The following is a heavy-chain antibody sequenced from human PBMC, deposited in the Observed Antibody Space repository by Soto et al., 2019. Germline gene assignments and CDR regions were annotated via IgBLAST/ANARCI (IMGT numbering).Heavy chain of an antibody. J-gene: IGHJ1*01. CDR2: INHSGST. Sequence: QVQLQQWGAGLLKPSETLSLTCAVYGGSFSGDYWIWIRQRPGKGLEWTGEINHSGSTNYNPSLKSRVTISGDTSKNHFSLKLSSVTAADTAVYYCPSRPPFIGVAGPWGQGTLVTVAS. CDR3: PSRPPFIGVAGP. V-gene: IGHV4-34*01. D-gene: IGHD6-19*01. CDR1: GGSFSGDY.